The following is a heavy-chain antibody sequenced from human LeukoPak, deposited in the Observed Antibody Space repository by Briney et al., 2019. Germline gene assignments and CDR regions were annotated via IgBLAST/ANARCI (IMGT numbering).Heavy chain of an antibody. CDR2: IYYSGST. Sequence: SETLSLTCTVSGGPISSYYWSWIRQPPGKGLEWIGYIYYSGSTNYNPSLKSRVTISVDTSKNQFSLKLSSVTAADTAVYYCARDLRSYGFDYWGQGTLVTVSS. J-gene: IGHJ4*02. CDR3: ARDLRSYGFDY. V-gene: IGHV4-59*01. CDR1: GGPISSYY. D-gene: IGHD5-18*01.